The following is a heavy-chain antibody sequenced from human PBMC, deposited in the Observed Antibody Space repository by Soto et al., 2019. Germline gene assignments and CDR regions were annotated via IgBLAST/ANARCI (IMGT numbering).Heavy chain of an antibody. D-gene: IGHD3-22*01. CDR1: GFTFSSYA. J-gene: IGHJ4*02. CDR2: ITGSGGST. CDR3: AKDKSGYYDSSGPFDY. Sequence: EVQLSESGGGLVQPGGSLRLSCAASGFTFSSYAMSWVRQAPGKGLEWVSAITGSGGSTYYADSVKGRFTISRDNSKNTLYLQMNSMRAEDTAVYYCAKDKSGYYDSSGPFDYWGQGTLVTVSS. V-gene: IGHV3-23*01.